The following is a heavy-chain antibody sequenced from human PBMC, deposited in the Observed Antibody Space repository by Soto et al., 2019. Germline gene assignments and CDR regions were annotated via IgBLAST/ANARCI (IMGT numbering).Heavy chain of an antibody. Sequence: PSETLSLTCSVSGGSISSSSYYWAWIRQPPGKGLEWIGSIYYSGSTYYNPSLKSRVTISVDTSKNQFSLKLSSVTAADTAVYYCARVGCSTTSCRYHYYYYGMDVWGQGTTVTVSS. CDR3: ARVGCSTTSCRYHYYYYGMDV. J-gene: IGHJ6*02. CDR1: GGSISSSSYY. CDR2: IYYSGST. D-gene: IGHD2-2*01. V-gene: IGHV4-39*01.